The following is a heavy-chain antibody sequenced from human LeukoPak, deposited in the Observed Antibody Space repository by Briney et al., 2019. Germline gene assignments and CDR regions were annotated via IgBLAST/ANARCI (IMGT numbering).Heavy chain of an antibody. J-gene: IGHJ3*02. D-gene: IGHD7-27*01. Sequence: PGRSLRLSCAASGFTFNDYTMHWVRHAPGKGLGWVSGITWNSGSTDYADSVDGRFTISRDNAKNSLYLQMNSLRPEDTAFYYCAKGNWGSAFDIWGQGTLVTVSS. V-gene: IGHV3-9*01. CDR3: AKGNWGSAFDI. CDR2: ITWNSGST. CDR1: GFTFNDYT.